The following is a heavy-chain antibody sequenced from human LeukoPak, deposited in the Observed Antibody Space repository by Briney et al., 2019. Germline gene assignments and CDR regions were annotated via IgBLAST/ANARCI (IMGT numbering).Heavy chain of an antibody. D-gene: IGHD4-23*01. CDR3: AKDNGYGGNSGILDY. J-gene: IGHJ4*02. CDR1: GFTFDDYT. V-gene: IGHV3-43*01. CDR2: ISWDGGST. Sequence: PGGSLRLSCAASGFTFDDYTMHWVRQPPGKGLEWVSLISWDGGSTDFAVSVKGRFSIARDNSKNSLYLQMNSLRTEDTALYYCAKDNGYGGNSGILDYWGQGTLVTVSS.